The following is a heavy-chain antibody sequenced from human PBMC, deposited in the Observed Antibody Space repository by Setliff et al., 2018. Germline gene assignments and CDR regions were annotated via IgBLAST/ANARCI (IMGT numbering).Heavy chain of an antibody. J-gene: IGHJ5*02. Sequence: GGSLRLSCAASGFTFSNYWMHWVRQAPGKGLEWVANIKQDGSEKYYVDSVKGRFTISRDNAKNSLYLQMNSLRAEDTAVYYCAREGYSSLIGWFDPWGQGTLVTVSS. CDR2: IKQDGSEK. CDR1: GFTFSNYW. CDR3: AREGYSSLIGWFDP. D-gene: IGHD6-13*01. V-gene: IGHV3-7*01.